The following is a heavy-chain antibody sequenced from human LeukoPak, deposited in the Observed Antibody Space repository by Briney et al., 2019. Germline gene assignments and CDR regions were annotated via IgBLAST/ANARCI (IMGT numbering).Heavy chain of an antibody. CDR3: ARGTVFHSGGSYHPRYYYYMDV. D-gene: IGHD1-26*01. Sequence: SETLSLACAVYGGSFSGYYWSWIRQPPGKGLEWIGEINHSGSTNYNPSLKSRVTISVDTSKNQFSLKLSSVTAADTAVYYCARGTVFHSGGSYHPRYYYYMDVWGKGTTVTVSS. J-gene: IGHJ6*03. CDR1: GGSFSGYY. CDR2: INHSGST. V-gene: IGHV4-34*01.